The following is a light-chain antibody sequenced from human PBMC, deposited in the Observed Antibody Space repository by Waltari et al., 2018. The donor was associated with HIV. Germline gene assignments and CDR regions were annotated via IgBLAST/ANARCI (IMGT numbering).Light chain of an antibody. CDR1: QPVAIS. V-gene: IGKV3-11*01. J-gene: IGKJ1*01. Sequence: EIALTQDPATLSLSPEERATLSRRASQPVAISLNWYQQKAGQAPRLLIYDASNRDAGIPARFRGSGSGTDFTLTISSLDPEDFAVYYCPRLLPWFWTFGQGTKVEIK. CDR2: DAS. CDR3: PRLLPWFWT.